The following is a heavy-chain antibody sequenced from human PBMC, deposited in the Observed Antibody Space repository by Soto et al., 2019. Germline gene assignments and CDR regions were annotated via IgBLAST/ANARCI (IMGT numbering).Heavy chain of an antibody. J-gene: IGHJ4*02. D-gene: IGHD6-19*01. CDR2: IFYSGST. CDR1: CGSITGHY. V-gene: IGHV4-59*11. CDR3: ARVGSSGWAPDY. Sequence: SETLSLTCTFSCGSITGHYWTWIRQPPGKRLEWIGYIFYSGSTNYNPSLKSRVTISVDTSKNQFSLKLSSVTAADTAVYYCARVGSSGWAPDYWGPGTLVTVSS.